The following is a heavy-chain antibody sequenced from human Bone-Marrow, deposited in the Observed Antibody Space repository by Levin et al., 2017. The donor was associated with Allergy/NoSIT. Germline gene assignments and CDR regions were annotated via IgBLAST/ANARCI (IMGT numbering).Heavy chain of an antibody. Sequence: GESLKISCEGSGFTFDDYTMHWVRQAPGKGLEWVSLISWDSGSAYYADSVKGRFTISRDNSKNSLHLEMNSLRNEDTALYYCVKADGVDYSGGNFAHWGQGTLVTVSS. CDR1: GFTFDDYT. CDR3: VKADGVDYSGGNFAH. CDR2: ISWDSGSA. V-gene: IGHV3-43*01. J-gene: IGHJ4*02. D-gene: IGHD1-26*01.